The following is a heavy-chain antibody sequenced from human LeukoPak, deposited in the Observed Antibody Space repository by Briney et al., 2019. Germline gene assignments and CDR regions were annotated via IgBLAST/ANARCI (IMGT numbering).Heavy chain of an antibody. J-gene: IGHJ5*02. CDR2: INPNSGGT. D-gene: IGHD3-9*01. CDR1: GYTFTGYY. CDR3: ARAWGGNDSFNWFDP. V-gene: IGHV1-2*02. Sequence: ASVKVFCEASGYTFTGYYLHWVRQAPGQGLEWMGWINPNSGGTNYAQKFQGRVTMTRDTSITTAYMELSRLRSDDTAVYYCARAWGGNDSFNWFDPWGQGALVTVSP.